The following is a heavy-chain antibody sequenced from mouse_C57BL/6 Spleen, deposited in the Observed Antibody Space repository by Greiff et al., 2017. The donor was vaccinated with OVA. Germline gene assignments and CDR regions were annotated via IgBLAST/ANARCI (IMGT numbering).Heavy chain of an antibody. D-gene: IGHD1-1*01. CDR2: ISTYYGDA. CDR3: ASGITTVVVPFDY. J-gene: IGHJ2*01. CDR1: GYTFTDYA. Sequence: QVQLQQSGPELVRPGVSVKISCKGSGYTFTDYAMHWVKQSHAKSLEWIGVISTYYGDASYNQKFKEKATMTVEKSSSTAYMELASLTSEDSAVYSCASGITTVVVPFDYWGQGTTLTVSS. V-gene: IGHV1-67*01.